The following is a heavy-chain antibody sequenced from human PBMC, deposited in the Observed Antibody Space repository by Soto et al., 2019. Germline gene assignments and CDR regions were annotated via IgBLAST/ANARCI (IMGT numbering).Heavy chain of an antibody. CDR2: ISAYNGNT. V-gene: IGHV1-18*01. CDR1: GGTFTSYG. J-gene: IGHJ4*02. CDR3: ARYRTATSAEAHFDY. Sequence: ASVKVSCKASGGTFTSYGISWVRQAPGQGLEWMGWISAYNGNTNYAQKLQGRVTMTTDTSTSTAYMELRSLRSDDTAVYYCARYRTATSAEAHFDYWGQGTLVTVSS. D-gene: IGHD3-16*02.